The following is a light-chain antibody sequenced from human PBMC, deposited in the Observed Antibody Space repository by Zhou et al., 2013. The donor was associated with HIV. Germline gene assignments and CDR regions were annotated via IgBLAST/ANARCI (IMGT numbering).Light chain of an antibody. CDR1: QSVSSY. CDR2: DAS. CDR3: QQYGSSPLT. J-gene: IGKJ4*01. Sequence: ETVLTQSPATVSLSPGERATLSCRASQSVSSYLAWYQQKPGQAPRLLIYDASNRATGIPARFSGSGSGTDFTLTISRLEPEDFAVYYCQQYGSSPLTFGGGTKVEIK. V-gene: IGKV3-20*01.